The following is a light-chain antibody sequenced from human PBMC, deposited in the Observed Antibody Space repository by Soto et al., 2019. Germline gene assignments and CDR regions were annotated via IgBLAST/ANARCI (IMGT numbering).Light chain of an antibody. CDR2: WAS. Sequence: DIVMTQSPDSLAVSLGERATINCKSSQSILYSSTNKNYLTWYQQKPGQPPKLLISWASTRESGVPDRFSGSGSGTDFTLTXSXLXAXXXAXXXXXXXXDLPTFGGGTKVEIK. V-gene: IGKV4-1*01. J-gene: IGKJ4*01. CDR1: QSILYSSTNKNY. CDR3: XXXXDLPT.